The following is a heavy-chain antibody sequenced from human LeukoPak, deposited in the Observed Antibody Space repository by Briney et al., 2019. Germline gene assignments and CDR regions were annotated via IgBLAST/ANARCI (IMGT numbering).Heavy chain of an antibody. CDR3: ARFVDIVAKLAFDI. CDR2: IYYSGST. V-gene: IGHV4-39*01. CDR1: GGSISSSSYY. J-gene: IGHJ3*02. Sequence: SETLSLTCTVSGGSISSSSYYWGWIRQPPGKGLEWIGSIYYSGSTYYNPSLKSRVTISVDTSKNQFSLKLSSVTAADTAVYYCARFVDIVAKLAFDIWGQGTMVTVSS. D-gene: IGHD5-12*01.